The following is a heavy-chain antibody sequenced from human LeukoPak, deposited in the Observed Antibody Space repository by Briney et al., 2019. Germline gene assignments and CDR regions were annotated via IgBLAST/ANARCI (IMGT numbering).Heavy chain of an antibody. D-gene: IGHD2-15*01. CDR2: ISYDGSNK. CDR1: GFTFSSYA. J-gene: IGHJ4*02. Sequence: GGSLRLSCAASGFTFSSYAMHWVRQAPGKGLEWVVLISYDGSNKYYADSVKGRFTISRDNSKNTLYLQMNSLRAEDTAVYYCASSPTLYCSGGSCYGGPFDYWGQGTLVTVSS. CDR3: ASSPTLYCSGGSCYGGPFDY. V-gene: IGHV3-30*04.